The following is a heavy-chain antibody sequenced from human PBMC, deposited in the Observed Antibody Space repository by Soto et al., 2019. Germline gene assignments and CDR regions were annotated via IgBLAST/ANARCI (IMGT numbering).Heavy chain of an antibody. D-gene: IGHD1-26*01. J-gene: IGHJ4*02. CDR3: ARDYVSPSSVGATNAQLAYLAY. CDR2: ISGSGGST. CDR1: GFTFSSYA. Sequence: GGSLRLSCAASGFTFSSYAMSWVRQAPGKGLEWVSAISGSGGSTYYADSVKGRFTISRDNSKNTLYLQMNSLRDEDTAVYYCARDYVSPSSVGATNAQLAYLAYWGQGTLVTVSS. V-gene: IGHV3-23*01.